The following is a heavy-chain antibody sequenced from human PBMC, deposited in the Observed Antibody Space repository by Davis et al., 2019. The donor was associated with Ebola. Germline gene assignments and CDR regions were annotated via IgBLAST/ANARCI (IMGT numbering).Heavy chain of an antibody. D-gene: IGHD5-18*01. Sequence: GESLKISCAASGFTFSTYWMSWVRQPPGKGLERVANIKEDGGERYYMDSVRGRFTISRDNAKNSLYLQMNGLRAEDTAVYYCARHGYPYSFDIWGQGTMVTVS. J-gene: IGHJ3*02. CDR2: IKEDGGER. V-gene: IGHV3-7*03. CDR1: GFTFSTYW. CDR3: ARHGYPYSFDI.